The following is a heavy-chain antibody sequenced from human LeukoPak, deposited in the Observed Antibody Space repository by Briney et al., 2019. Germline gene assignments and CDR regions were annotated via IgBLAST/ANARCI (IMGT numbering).Heavy chain of an antibody. D-gene: IGHD2/OR15-2a*01. V-gene: IGHV1-2*07. CDR2: INPNNGGT. CDR3: ARGDTLDAFDI. Sequence: ASVKVSCKASRYTFTTYYIHWVRQAPGQGLEWVGWINPNNGGTNFAHKFKGGVTMTRVTSISTAYMEMKWLRSDGTGVYCCARGDTLDAFDIWGQGTMVTVSS. CDR1: RYTFTTYY. J-gene: IGHJ3*02.